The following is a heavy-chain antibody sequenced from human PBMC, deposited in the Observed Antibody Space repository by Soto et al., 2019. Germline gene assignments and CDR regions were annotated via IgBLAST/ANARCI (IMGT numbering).Heavy chain of an antibody. J-gene: IGHJ4*02. Sequence: QVQLVQSGAEVKKTGASVKVYCKASGYTFTSYGISWVRQAPGQGLAWMGWISAYNGNTNYAQKLKGRVTLTTDTSTSTDYMELRSLRSDDTAVYYCALGYCSGGICYDIWGLDYWGQGTLVTVSS. CDR2: ISAYNGNT. D-gene: IGHD2-15*01. V-gene: IGHV1-18*01. CDR1: GYTFTSYG. CDR3: ALGYCSGGICYDIWGLDY.